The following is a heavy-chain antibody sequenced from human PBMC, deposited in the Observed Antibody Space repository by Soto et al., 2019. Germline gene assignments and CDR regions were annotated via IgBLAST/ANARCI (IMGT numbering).Heavy chain of an antibody. CDR1: GGTFSSYA. CDR2: IIPIFGTA. D-gene: IGHD3-22*01. V-gene: IGHV1-69*06. CDR3: ATEPYYYDSSGYYNWFDP. J-gene: IGHJ5*02. Sequence: ASVKASCKASGGTFSSYAISWVRQAPGQGLEWMGGIIPIFGTANYAQKFQGRVTITADKSTSTAYMELSSLRSEDTAVYYCATEPYYYDSSGYYNWFDPWGQGTLVTVSS.